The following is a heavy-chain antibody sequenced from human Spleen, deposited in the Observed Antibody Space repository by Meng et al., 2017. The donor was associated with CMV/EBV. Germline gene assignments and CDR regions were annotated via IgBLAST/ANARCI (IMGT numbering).Heavy chain of an antibody. J-gene: IGHJ4*02. CDR1: SVSSDSAA. D-gene: IGHD6-19*01. Sequence: SVSSDSAAWNWIRQSPSRGLEWLGRTYYRSKWYNDSAVSVKSRITINPDTSKNQFSLQLNSVTPEDTAVYYCARDRQWLVGYYFDYWGQGTLVTVSS. CDR3: ARDRQWLVGYYFDY. V-gene: IGHV6-1*01. CDR2: TYYRSKWYN.